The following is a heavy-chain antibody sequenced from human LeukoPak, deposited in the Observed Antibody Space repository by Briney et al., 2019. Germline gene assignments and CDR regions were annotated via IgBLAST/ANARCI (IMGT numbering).Heavy chain of an antibody. V-gene: IGHV1-24*01. J-gene: IGHJ4*02. Sequence: ASVKVSCKVSGYTLTELSMHWVRQAPGKGLEWMGGFDPEDGETIYAQKFQGSVTMTEDTSTDPAYMELSSLRSEDTAVYYCATSPTIFGVVTYYFDSWGQGTLVTVSS. CDR1: GYTLTELS. D-gene: IGHD3-3*01. CDR2: FDPEDGET. CDR3: ATSPTIFGVVTYYFDS.